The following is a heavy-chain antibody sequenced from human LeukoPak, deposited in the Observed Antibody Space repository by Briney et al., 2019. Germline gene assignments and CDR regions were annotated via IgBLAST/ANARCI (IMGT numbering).Heavy chain of an antibody. CDR2: INPNSGGT. D-gene: IGHD5-12*01. CDR1: GYTFTGYY. V-gene: IGHV1-2*02. CDR3: ARCQRTISVTPFEY. J-gene: IGHJ4*02. Sequence: ASVKVSCKASGYTFTGYYMHWVRQAPGQGLEWMGWINPNSGGTNYAQKFQGRVTMTRDTSISTAYMELSRLRSDDTAVYYCARCQRTISVTPFEYWGQGTLVTVSS.